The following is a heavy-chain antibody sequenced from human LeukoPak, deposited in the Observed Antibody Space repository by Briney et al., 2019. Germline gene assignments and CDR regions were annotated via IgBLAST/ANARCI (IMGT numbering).Heavy chain of an antibody. J-gene: IGHJ4*02. D-gene: IGHD3-22*01. CDR3: ARDTDSSGYYFDY. Sequence: GGSLRLSCAASGFTFSDYYMSWIRQAPGKGLEWVSYISSSRSTIYYADSVKGRFTISRDNAKNSLYLQMNSLRAEDTAVYYCARDTDSSGYYFDYWGQGTLVTVSS. CDR1: GFTFSDYY. V-gene: IGHV3-11*01. CDR2: ISSSRSTI.